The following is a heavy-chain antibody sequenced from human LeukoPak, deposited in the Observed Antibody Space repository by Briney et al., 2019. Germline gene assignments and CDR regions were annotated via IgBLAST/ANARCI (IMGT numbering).Heavy chain of an antibody. CDR1: GGSIRSYY. D-gene: IGHD3-16*02. CDR2: IYYSGST. Sequence: SETLSLTCTVSGGSIRSYYWSWIRQPPGKGLEWIGYIYYSGSTYYNPSLKSRVTISVDTSKNQFSLKLSSVTAADTAVYYCARGVITFGGVIESLDYWGQGTLVTVSS. V-gene: IGHV4-30-4*01. CDR3: ARGVITFGGVIESLDY. J-gene: IGHJ4*02.